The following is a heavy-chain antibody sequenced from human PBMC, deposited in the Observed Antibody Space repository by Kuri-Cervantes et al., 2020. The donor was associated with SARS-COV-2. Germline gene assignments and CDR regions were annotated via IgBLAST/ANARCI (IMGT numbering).Heavy chain of an antibody. J-gene: IGHJ5*02. Sequence: GESLKISCAASGFTFSSYSMNWVRQAPGKGLEWVSSISSSSSYIHYADSVKGRFTISRDNAKNSLFLQMNSLRADDTAVYYCARGGEDFVQETRNWFKPWGRGTQVTVSS. CDR1: GFTFSSYS. V-gene: IGHV3-21*04. D-gene: IGHD2-8*01. CDR3: ARGGEDFVQETRNWFKP. CDR2: ISSSSSYI.